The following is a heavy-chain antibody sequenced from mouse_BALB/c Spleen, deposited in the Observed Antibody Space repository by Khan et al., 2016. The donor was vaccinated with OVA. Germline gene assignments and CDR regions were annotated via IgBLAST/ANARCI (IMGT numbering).Heavy chain of an antibody. J-gene: IGHJ2*01. CDR2: IWAGGST. Sequence: QVQLKESGPGLVAPSQSLSITCTVSGFSLTSYGVHWVRQPPGKGLEWLGVIWAGGSTHYNSALMSRLIIRKDNSKSQVFLKMNSLQTDDTAMYYCARGDYGNLYYFDYWGQGTTLTVSS. D-gene: IGHD2-1*01. CDR1: GFSLTSYG. CDR3: ARGDYGNLYYFDY. V-gene: IGHV2-9*02.